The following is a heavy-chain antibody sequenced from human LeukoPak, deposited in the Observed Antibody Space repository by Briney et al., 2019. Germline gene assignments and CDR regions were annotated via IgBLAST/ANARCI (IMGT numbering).Heavy chain of an antibody. V-gene: IGHV4-34*01. CDR1: GGSFSGYY. CDR2: INHSGST. Sequence: SETLSLTCAVYGGSFSGYYWSWIRQPPGKGLEWIGEINHSGSTNYNPSLKSRVTISVDTSKNQFSLKLSSVTAADTAVYYCARGWAQKYQLLGHTPRYFDYWGRGTLVTVSS. J-gene: IGHJ4*02. D-gene: IGHD2-2*01. CDR3: ARGWAQKYQLLGHTPRYFDY.